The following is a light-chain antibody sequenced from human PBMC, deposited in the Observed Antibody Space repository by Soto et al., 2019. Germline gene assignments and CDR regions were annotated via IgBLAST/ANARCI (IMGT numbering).Light chain of an antibody. V-gene: IGLV2-23*02. CDR1: SRDVGTYNL. CDR3: CSYAGSSTWV. Sequence: QSALTQPASVSGSPGQSITISCTGTSRDVGTYNLVSWYQQSPGKAPKLMIYEVSKRPSGVSNRFSGSKSGNTASLTISGLQAEDEADYYCCSYAGSSTWVFGGGTKVTVL. CDR2: EVS. J-gene: IGLJ3*02.